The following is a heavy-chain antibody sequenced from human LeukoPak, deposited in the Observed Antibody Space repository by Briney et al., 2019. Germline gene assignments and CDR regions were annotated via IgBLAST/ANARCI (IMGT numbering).Heavy chain of an antibody. D-gene: IGHD3-22*01. CDR1: GFTFSSYG. V-gene: IGHV3-30*02. J-gene: IGHJ4*02. CDR3: AKDIAPMYYYDSSGYYGDY. CDR2: IRYGGSNK. Sequence: PGGSLRLSCAASGFTFSSYGMHWVRQAPGKGLEWVAFIRYGGSNKYYADSVKGRFTISRDNSKNTLYLQMNSLRAEDTAVYYCAKDIAPMYYYDSSGYYGDYWGQGTLVTVSS.